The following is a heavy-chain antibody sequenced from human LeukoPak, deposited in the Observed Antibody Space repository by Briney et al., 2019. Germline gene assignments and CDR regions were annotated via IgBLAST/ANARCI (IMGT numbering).Heavy chain of an antibody. CDR2: IYHSGST. CDR1: LGSLIMAVYS. V-gene: IGHV4-30-2*01. J-gene: IGHJ4*02. D-gene: IGHD3-22*01. Sequence: SQTLLLICVLSLGSLIMAVYSWRSIRQPPGKGLEWIGYIYHSGSTYYNPSLKSRVTISVDRSKNQFSLKLSSVTAADTAVYYCARELDCSGYCGGARFEYWGQGTLVTVSS. CDR3: ARELDCSGYCGGARFEY.